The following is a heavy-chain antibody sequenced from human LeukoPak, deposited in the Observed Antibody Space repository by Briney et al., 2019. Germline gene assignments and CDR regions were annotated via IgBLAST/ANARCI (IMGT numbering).Heavy chain of an antibody. D-gene: IGHD6-13*01. Sequence: GGSLRLSCVASGFTFSAYSMNWVRQAAGKGLEWVSYITSSSGSAIYYADSVKGRFTISRDDAKNSLYLQMNSLRVEDTAVYYCARAKQLLVPDALDIWGQGTMVTVSS. CDR3: ARAKQLLVPDALDI. J-gene: IGHJ3*02. CDR1: GFTFSAYS. CDR2: ITSSSGSAI. V-gene: IGHV3-48*01.